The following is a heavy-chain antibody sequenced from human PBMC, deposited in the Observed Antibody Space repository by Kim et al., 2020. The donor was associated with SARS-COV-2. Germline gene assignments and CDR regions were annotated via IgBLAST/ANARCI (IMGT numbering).Heavy chain of an antibody. D-gene: IGHD6-13*01. Sequence: GGSLRLSCAASGFTFGSYGMHWVRQAPGKGLEWVAVTSYDGRNTFYGVSVKGRFSISRDNSKNTLYLQMSSLRPDDTATYYCVKGEGGRSGWWYYDGLDV. V-gene: IGHV3-30*18. CDR1: GFTFGSYG. J-gene: IGHJ6*01. CDR3: VKGEGGRSGWWYYDGLDV. CDR2: TSYDGRNT.